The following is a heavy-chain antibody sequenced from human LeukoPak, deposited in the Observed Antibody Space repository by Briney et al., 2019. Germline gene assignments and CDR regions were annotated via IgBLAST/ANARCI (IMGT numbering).Heavy chain of an antibody. V-gene: IGHV1-69*13. CDR2: IIPIFGTA. CDR3: ARGAIEAVAGHRNHYYYGMDV. CDR1: GGTFSSYA. Sequence: SVTVSCTASGGTFSSYAISWVRQAPGQGLEWMGGIIPIFGTANYAQKFQGRVTITADESTSTAYMELSSLRSEDTAVYYCARGAIEAVAGHRNHYYYGMDVWGQGTTVTVSS. J-gene: IGHJ6*02. D-gene: IGHD6-19*01.